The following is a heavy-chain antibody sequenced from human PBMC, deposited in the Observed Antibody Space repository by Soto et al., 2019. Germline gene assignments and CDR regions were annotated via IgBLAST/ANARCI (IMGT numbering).Heavy chain of an antibody. V-gene: IGHV4-61*01. CDR1: GGSVSSGSYY. CDR3: ARMQQSSDDWFNP. CDR2: IYYSGST. J-gene: IGHJ5*02. D-gene: IGHD6-13*01. Sequence: SETLSLTCTLSGGSVSSGSYYWSWIRQPPGKGLEWIGYIYYSGSTNYKPSLKSRVTISVDTSKNQFSLKLSSVTAANTALYYCARMQQSSDDWFNPWGQVTRVTVSS.